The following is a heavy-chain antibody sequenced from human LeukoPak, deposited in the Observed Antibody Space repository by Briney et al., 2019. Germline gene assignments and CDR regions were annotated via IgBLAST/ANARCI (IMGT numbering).Heavy chain of an antibody. V-gene: IGHV4-39*07. CDR2: IYYSGST. J-gene: IGHJ4*02. D-gene: IGHD4-17*01. CDR1: GGSISSGSYY. CDR3: ARATVWLGGRKHKAFDY. Sequence: KPSETLSLTCTVSGGSISSGSYYWGWIRQPPGKGLEWIGSIYYSGSTYYNPSLKSRVTISVDTSKNQFSLKLSSVTAADTAVYYCARATVWLGGRKHKAFDYWGQGTLVTVSS.